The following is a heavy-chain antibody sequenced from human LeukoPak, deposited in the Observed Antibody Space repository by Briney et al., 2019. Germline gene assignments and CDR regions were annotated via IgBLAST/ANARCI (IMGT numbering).Heavy chain of an antibody. CDR3: AKDGGYSYGYDYYYMDV. Sequence: GGSLRLSCAASGFTFSSYAMSWARQAPGKGLEWVSAISGSGGSTYYADSVKGRFTISRDNSKNTLYLQMNSLRAEDTAVYYCAKDGGYSYGYDYYYMDVWGKGTTVTVSS. CDR1: GFTFSSYA. J-gene: IGHJ6*03. D-gene: IGHD5-18*01. V-gene: IGHV3-23*01. CDR2: ISGSGGST.